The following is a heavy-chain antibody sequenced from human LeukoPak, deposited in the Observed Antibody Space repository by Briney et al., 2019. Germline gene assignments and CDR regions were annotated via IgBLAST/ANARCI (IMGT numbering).Heavy chain of an antibody. Sequence: GGSLRLSCAASGFTFSSYSMNWVRQAPGKGLEWVSSISSSSSFIYYADSVKGRFTISRDNAKNSLYLQMNSLRAEDTAVYYCARVDYGDYAGEDYWGQGTLVTVSS. D-gene: IGHD4-17*01. J-gene: IGHJ4*02. CDR3: ARVDYGDYAGEDY. CDR2: ISSSSSFI. CDR1: GFTFSSYS. V-gene: IGHV3-21*01.